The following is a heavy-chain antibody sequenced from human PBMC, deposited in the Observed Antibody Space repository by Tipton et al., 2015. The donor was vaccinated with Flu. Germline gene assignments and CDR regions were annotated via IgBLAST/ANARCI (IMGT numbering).Heavy chain of an antibody. J-gene: IGHJ4*02. V-gene: IGHV3-33*01. Sequence: SLRLSCAASGFTFSSYGMHWVRQTPGKGLEWVAYIWFDGTNKYYADSVKGRFTISRDNSKNTLDLRMNSLRVDDTAVYYCARDVSGYSGYVHWGQGTLVTVSS. CDR1: GFTFSSYG. CDR3: ARDVSGYSGYVH. D-gene: IGHD5-12*01. CDR2: IWFDGTNK.